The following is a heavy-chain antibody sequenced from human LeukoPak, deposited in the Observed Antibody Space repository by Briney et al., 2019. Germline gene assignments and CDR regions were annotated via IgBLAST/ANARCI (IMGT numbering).Heavy chain of an antibody. V-gene: IGHV1-18*01. J-gene: IGHJ4*02. CDR3: ARDVCSGGSCYFDY. CDR2: ISPYNGNT. Sequence: GASVKVSCKASGYNFRNFGIIWVRQAPGQGLEWMGWISPYNGNTNYAQNIQGRVTMTADTSTSTAYMELRSLRSDDTAVYYCARDVCSGGSCYFDYWGQGTLATVSS. CDR1: GYNFRNFG. D-gene: IGHD2-15*01.